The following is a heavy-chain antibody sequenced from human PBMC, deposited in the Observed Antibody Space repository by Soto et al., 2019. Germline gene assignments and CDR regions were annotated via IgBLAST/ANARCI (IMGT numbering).Heavy chain of an antibody. J-gene: IGHJ4*02. CDR3: ARENPSSGYRKTIRGFGY. CDR2: INHSGST. CDR1: GGSFSGYY. Sequence: KTSETLSLTCAVYGGSFSGYYWSWIRQPPGKGLEWIGEINHSGSTNYNPSLKSRVTISVDTSKNQFSLKLSSVTAADTSVYYCARENPSSGYRKTIRGFGYWGQGTLVTVSS. D-gene: IGHD3-22*01. V-gene: IGHV4-34*01.